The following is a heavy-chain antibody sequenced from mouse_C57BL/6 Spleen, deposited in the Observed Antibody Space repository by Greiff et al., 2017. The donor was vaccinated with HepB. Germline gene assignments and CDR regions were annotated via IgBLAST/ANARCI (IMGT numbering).Heavy chain of an antibody. CDR1: GYAFTNYL. D-gene: IGHD3-2*02. Sequence: QVQLQQSGAELVRPGTSVKVSCKASGYAFTNYLIEWVKQRPGQGLEWIGVINPGSGGTNYNEKFKGKATLTADKSSSTAYMQLSSLTSEDSAVYFCAREGAQATDYYAMDYWGQGTSVTVSS. CDR3: AREGAQATDYYAMDY. V-gene: IGHV1-54*01. J-gene: IGHJ4*01. CDR2: INPGSGGT.